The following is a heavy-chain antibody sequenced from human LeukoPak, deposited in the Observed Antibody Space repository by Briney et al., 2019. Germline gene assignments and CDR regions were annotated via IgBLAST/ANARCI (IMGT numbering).Heavy chain of an antibody. D-gene: IGHD2-21*02. V-gene: IGHV1-18*01. CDR2: ISAYNGNT. CDR1: GYTFTSYG. Sequence: GASVKVSFKASGYTFTSYGISWVRQAPGQGLEWMGWISAYNGNTNYAQKLQGRVTMTTDTSTSTVYMELRSLRSDDTAVYYCARRNYCGGDCSFDYWGQGTLVTVSS. CDR3: ARRNYCGGDCSFDY. J-gene: IGHJ4*02.